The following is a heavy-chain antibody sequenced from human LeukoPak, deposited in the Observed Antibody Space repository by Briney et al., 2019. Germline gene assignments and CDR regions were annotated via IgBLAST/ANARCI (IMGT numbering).Heavy chain of an antibody. V-gene: IGHV3-48*03. Sequence: GGSPRLSCAASGFTFNSHEMHWVRQAPGKGLDWVSYITSSGGITYYADSVKGRFTVSRDNAKNSLYLQMNSLRAEDTAVYYCAGERNCGGDCYQGSWFDPWGQGTLVTVSS. J-gene: IGHJ5*02. D-gene: IGHD2-21*02. CDR1: GFTFNSHE. CDR2: ITSSGGIT. CDR3: AGERNCGGDCYQGSWFDP.